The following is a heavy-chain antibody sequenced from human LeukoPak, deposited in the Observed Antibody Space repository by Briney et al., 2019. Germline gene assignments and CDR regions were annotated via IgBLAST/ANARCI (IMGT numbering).Heavy chain of an antibody. J-gene: IGHJ4*02. D-gene: IGHD5-12*01. V-gene: IGHV3-11*06. CDR3: ARDQEVATTD. Sequence: GGSLRLSCTASGFSFSDYYMSWIRQAPGKGLEWGSKISSSSSYKNYADSVKGRFTISRDNAKNSLYLQMNSLRAEDTAVYYCARDQEVATTDWGRGTLVTVSS. CDR1: GFSFSDYY. CDR2: ISSSSSYK.